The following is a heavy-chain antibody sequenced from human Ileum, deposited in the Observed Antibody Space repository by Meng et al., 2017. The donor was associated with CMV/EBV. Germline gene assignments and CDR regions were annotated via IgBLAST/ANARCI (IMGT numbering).Heavy chain of an antibody. Sequence: ASVKVSCKASGYTFTSYYMHWLRQAPGQGLEWMGWINPNSGGTNYAQKFQGRVTMTRDTSISTAYMELSRLRSDDTAVYYCARDRSIVGATTVVWYYYYGMDVWGQGTTVTVSS. J-gene: IGHJ6*02. CDR3: ARDRSIVGATTVVWYYYYGMDV. CDR1: GYTFTSYY. D-gene: IGHD1-26*01. CDR2: INPNSGGT. V-gene: IGHV1-2*02.